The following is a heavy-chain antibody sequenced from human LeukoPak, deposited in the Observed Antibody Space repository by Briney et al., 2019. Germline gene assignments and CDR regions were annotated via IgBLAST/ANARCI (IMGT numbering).Heavy chain of an antibody. J-gene: IGHJ4*02. D-gene: IGHD4-17*01. CDR1: GITLSDHY. CDR2: ISSSSSYT. Sequence: GGSLRLSCAASGITLSDHYMDWVRQAPGKGLEWVSYISSSSSYTNYADSVKGRFTISRDNAKNSLYLQMNSLRAEDTAVYYCARDRTTRRVFDYWGQGTLVTVSS. CDR3: ARDRTTRRVFDY. V-gene: IGHV3-11*05.